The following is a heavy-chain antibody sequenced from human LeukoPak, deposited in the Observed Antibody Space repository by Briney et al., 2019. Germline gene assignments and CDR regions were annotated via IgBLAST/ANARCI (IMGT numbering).Heavy chain of an antibody. CDR1: GGSISSSSYY. Sequence: SETLSLTCTVSGGSISSSSYYWGWIRQPPGKGLEWIGSIYYSGSTYYNPSLKSRVTISVDTSKNQFSLKLSSVTAADTAVYYCARDRGGTVSHDYYYHYMDVWGKGTTVTVSS. CDR3: ARDRGGTVSHDYYYHYMDV. D-gene: IGHD4-11*01. CDR2: IYYSGST. J-gene: IGHJ6*03. V-gene: IGHV4-39*07.